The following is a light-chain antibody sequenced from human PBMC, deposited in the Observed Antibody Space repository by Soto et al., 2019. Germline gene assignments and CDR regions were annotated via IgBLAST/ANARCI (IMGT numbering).Light chain of an antibody. J-gene: IGLJ3*02. V-gene: IGLV2-14*01. Sequence: QSVLTQPASVSGSPGQSITISCIGTSSNVGGFSYVSWYQQHPRKAPKLMIYDVSNRPSGVSNRFSGSKSGNTASLTISRLQAEDEADYYCSSYTSSTTPGVFCGGTPLTVL. CDR2: DVS. CDR1: SSNVGGFSY. CDR3: SSYTSSTTPGV.